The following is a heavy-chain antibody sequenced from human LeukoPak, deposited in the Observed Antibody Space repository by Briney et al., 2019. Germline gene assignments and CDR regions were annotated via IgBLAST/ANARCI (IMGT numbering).Heavy chain of an antibody. CDR3: ARGRSGYYFDY. CDR2: ISSTSTST. Sequence: PGGSLRLSCAASGFTFSSVSMNWVRQAPGKGLEWVSYISSTSTSTYYADSAKGRFTISRDNAQNSLYLQMNSLGDDDTAVYYCARGRSGYYFDYWGQGTLVTVSP. D-gene: IGHD3-22*01. J-gene: IGHJ4*02. CDR1: GFTFSSVS. V-gene: IGHV3-48*02.